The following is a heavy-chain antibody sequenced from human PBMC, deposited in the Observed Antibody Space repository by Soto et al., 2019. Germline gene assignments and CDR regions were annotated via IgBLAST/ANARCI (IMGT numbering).Heavy chain of an antibody. CDR2: IYYSGST. D-gene: IGHD5-12*01. V-gene: IGHV4-61*01. Sequence: SETLSHTCTVSGGSVISGSYYWSWIRQPPGKGLEWIGYIYYSGSTYYNPSLKSRVTISVDRSKNQFSLKLSSVTAADTAVYYCAAGGGLPRYYWGQGTLVTVSS. CDR3: AAGGGLPRYY. J-gene: IGHJ4*02. CDR1: GGSVISGSYY.